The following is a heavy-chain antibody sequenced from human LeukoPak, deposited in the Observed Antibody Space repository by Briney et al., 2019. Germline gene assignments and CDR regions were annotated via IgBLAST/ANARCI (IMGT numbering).Heavy chain of an antibody. CDR1: GFTFSNYA. V-gene: IGHV3-23*01. D-gene: IGHD2/OR15-2a*01. CDR2: ISGRP. Sequence: GGSLRLSCAASGFTFSNYAMSWVRQAPGKGLEWVSAISGRPSYADSVKGRFTISRDNSKNTLYLHVNRLRPEDTAVYYCAKALDYWYFDYWGQGTLVTVSS. CDR3: AKALDYWYFDY. J-gene: IGHJ4*02.